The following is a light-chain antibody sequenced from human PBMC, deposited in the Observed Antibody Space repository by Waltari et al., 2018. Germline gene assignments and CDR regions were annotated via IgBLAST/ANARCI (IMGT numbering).Light chain of an antibody. CDR1: QSLVHSDGNTY. V-gene: IGKV2-30*02. Sequence: DVVMTQSPLSLPVTLGQPASISCRSSQSLVHSDGNTYLTWFHQRPGQSPRRLIYGVSNRDSGVPDRFSGSGSGTDVTLKISRVEAEDIGVYYCMQGTHWPTFGQGTKVEIK. J-gene: IGKJ1*01. CDR3: MQGTHWPT. CDR2: GVS.